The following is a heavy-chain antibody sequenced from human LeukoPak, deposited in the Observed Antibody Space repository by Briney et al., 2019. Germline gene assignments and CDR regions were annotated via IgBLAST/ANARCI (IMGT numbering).Heavy chain of an antibody. V-gene: IGHV5-51*07. CDR2: IYPADSDT. J-gene: IGHJ4*02. CDR1: GSSCSYYL. CDR3: VTEVNYPSRRTYYSVNKGFHS. Sequence: GESLKISCKGCGSSCSYYLIGLGQQMPGKSLEWMGIIYPADSDTRYNPSFKGQVTISADRSTSTAYVQWSSLKASDTAMYFCVTEVNYPSRRTYYSVNKGFHSWGQGTLITVSS. D-gene: IGHD5-24*01.